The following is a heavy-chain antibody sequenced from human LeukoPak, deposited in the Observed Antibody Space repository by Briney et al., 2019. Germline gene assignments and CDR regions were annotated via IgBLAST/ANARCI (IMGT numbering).Heavy chain of an antibody. J-gene: IGHJ6*02. CDR2: ISYDGSNK. Sequence: GRSLRLSCAASGFTFSSYAMHWVRQAPGKGLEWVAVISYDGSNKYYADSVKGRFTISRDNSKITLYLQMNSLRAEDTAVYYCARDDRGQWLVVYYYGMDVWGQGTTVTVSS. CDR3: ARDDRGQWLVVYYYGMDV. V-gene: IGHV3-30-3*01. CDR1: GFTFSSYA. D-gene: IGHD6-19*01.